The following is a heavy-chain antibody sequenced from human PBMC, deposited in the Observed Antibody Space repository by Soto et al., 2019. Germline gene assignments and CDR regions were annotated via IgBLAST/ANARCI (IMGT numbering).Heavy chain of an antibody. CDR1: GGSFSRYY. CDR3: SASPVALAGQNFDS. J-gene: IGHJ4*02. V-gene: IGHV4-34*01. CDR2: INHSGST. D-gene: IGHD6-19*01. Sequence: PSETLSLTCAVYGGSFSRYYRSWIRQPPGKGLEWIGEINHSGSTNYNPSLKSRVTMSEDTSKNQFSLKLSSVTAADTAVYYCSASPVALAGQNFDSWGLGNLVTVSS.